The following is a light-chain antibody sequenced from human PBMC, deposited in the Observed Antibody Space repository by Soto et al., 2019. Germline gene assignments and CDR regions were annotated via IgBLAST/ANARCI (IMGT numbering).Light chain of an antibody. CDR2: ATS. CDR3: QQLKTYPLT. CDR1: QGINSY. Sequence: DIQLTQSPSFLSASVGDRVTITCRASQGINSYLAWYQQKPGKAPKLLIYATSTLYTEVPSRFSGSGSGTELSLTISSLQPDDFATYYCQQLKTYPLTFGGGTKVEI. J-gene: IGKJ4*01. V-gene: IGKV1-9*01.